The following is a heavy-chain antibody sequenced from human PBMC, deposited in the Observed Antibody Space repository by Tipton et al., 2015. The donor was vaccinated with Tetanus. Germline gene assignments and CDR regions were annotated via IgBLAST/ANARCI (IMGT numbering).Heavy chain of an antibody. J-gene: IGHJ6*02. D-gene: IGHD1-26*01. Sequence: SLRLSCAASGFTFSNHWMTWVRQAPGKGLEWVANINQDGSKKYYVDSMKGRFTISRDNAKNSLFLQMNSLRDEDTAVYYCARDGTGAQNYYYSLDVWGQGTPVTVSS. V-gene: IGHV3-7*01. CDR3: ARDGTGAQNYYYSLDV. CDR2: INQDGSKK. CDR1: GFTFSNHW.